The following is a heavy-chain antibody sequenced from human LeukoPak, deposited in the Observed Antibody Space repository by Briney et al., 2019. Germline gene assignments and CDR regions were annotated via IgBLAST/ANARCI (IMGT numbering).Heavy chain of an antibody. Sequence: PSETLSLTCTVSGGSISSYYWSWIRQPPGKRLEWIGYIYYSGSTNYNPSLKSRVTISVDTSKNQFSLKLSSVTAADTAVYYCARTGAYYGENDYWGQGTLVTVSS. CDR1: GGSISSYY. CDR3: ARTGAYYGENDY. V-gene: IGHV4-59*08. CDR2: IYYSGST. J-gene: IGHJ4*02. D-gene: IGHD4-17*01.